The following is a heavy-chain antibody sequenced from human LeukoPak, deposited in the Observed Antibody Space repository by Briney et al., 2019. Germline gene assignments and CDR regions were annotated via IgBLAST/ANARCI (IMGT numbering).Heavy chain of an antibody. CDR2: ISSSSSTI. CDR3: ARFVGSGWYYIDY. D-gene: IGHD6-19*01. J-gene: IGHJ4*02. CDR1: GFTLSSYS. Sequence: GGSLRLSCEASGFTLSSYSMNWVRQAPGKGLEWASYISSSSSTIYYADSVKGRFTISRDNAKNSLYLQMNSLRDEDTAVYYCARFVGSGWYYIDYWGQGTLVTVSS. V-gene: IGHV3-48*02.